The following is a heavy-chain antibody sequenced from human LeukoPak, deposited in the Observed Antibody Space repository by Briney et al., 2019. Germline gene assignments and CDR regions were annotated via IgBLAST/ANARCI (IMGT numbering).Heavy chain of an antibody. CDR3: VRGWGSGSNNQRSIDY. CDR2: IIPILGIA. CDR1: GGTFSSYT. V-gene: IGHV1-69*02. Sequence: ASVKVSCKASGGTFSSYTISWVRQAPGQGLEWMGRIIPILGIANYAQKFQGRVTITADKSTSTAYMELSSLRSEDTAVYYCVRGWGSGSNNQRSIDYWGQGTLVTVSS. J-gene: IGHJ4*02. D-gene: IGHD3-10*01.